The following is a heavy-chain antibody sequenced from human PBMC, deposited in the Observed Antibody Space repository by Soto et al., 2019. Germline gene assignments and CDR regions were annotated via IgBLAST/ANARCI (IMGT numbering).Heavy chain of an antibody. D-gene: IGHD6-13*01. V-gene: IGHV3-23*01. CDR2: ISGSGGSP. CDR3: AKSVAAAGIAY. J-gene: IGHJ4*02. Sequence: EVQLLESGGGLVQPGVSLRLSCAASGVTFSSYAMSWVRQAPGQGLEWVSAISGSGGSPYYADSVKGRFTISRDNPKSTLYLQMNSVRAEDTAVYDSAKSVAAAGIAYWGQGTLVTVSS. CDR1: GVTFSSYA.